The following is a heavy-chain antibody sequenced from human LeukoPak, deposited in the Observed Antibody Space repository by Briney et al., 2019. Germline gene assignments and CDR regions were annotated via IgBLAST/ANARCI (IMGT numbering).Heavy chain of an antibody. Sequence: SETLSPTCTVSGGSISSGSYYWSWIRQPAGKGLEWIGRIYTSGSTNYNPSLKSRVTISVDTSKNQFSLKLSSVTAADTAVYYCARDWGFLDVWGKGSTVTVSS. J-gene: IGHJ6*04. CDR3: ARDWGFLDV. D-gene: IGHD3-16*01. V-gene: IGHV4-61*02. CDR1: GGSISSGSYY. CDR2: IYTSGST.